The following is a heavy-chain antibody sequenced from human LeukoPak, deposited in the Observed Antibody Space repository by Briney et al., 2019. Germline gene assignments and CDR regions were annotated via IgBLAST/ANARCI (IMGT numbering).Heavy chain of an antibody. J-gene: IGHJ4*02. CDR2: ISSTSSDI. D-gene: IGHD3-22*01. Sequence: PGGSLRLSCAVSGFTFNIYTINWARHAPRKGLERVSSISSTSSDIHYTDPAKGRLTICRDNNKNSLYLQMDSLRAEDTAVYYCARRGGDSTGHQGDFDYWGRGTLVTVSS. CDR1: GFTFNIYT. V-gene: IGHV3-21*01. CDR3: ARRGGDSTGHQGDFDY.